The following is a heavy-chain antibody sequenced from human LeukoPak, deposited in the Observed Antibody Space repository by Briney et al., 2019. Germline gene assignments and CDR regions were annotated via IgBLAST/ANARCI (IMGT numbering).Heavy chain of an antibody. J-gene: IGHJ5*02. CDR1: GFTFTTYS. Sequence: GGSLRLSCEASGFTFTTYSMTWVRQAPGKGLEWVSIISSGSSAIFSADALKGRFTISRDDAKNLLYLDMNSLRAKDTALYYCARDYYDSSGSSWFDPWGQGTLVTVSS. V-gene: IGHV3-21*01. CDR2: ISSGSSAI. CDR3: ARDYYDSSGSSWFDP. D-gene: IGHD3-22*01.